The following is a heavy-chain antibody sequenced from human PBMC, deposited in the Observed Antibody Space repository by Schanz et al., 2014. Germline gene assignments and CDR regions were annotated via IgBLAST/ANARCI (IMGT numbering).Heavy chain of an antibody. Sequence: QVQLAESGGGVVQPGRSLRLSCAASGFTFSSYGMHWVRQAPGKGLEWVSFIYIGGNTYYVDSVKGRFTISRDNSKNTVYIQKNSLRGEDTAVYYCARNMRVGVYGGKGHDSLDIWGQGTLVTVSP. V-gene: IGHV3-NL1*01. CDR1: GFTFSSYG. CDR2: IYIGGNT. J-gene: IGHJ4*02. D-gene: IGHD3-22*01. CDR3: ARNMRVGVYGGKGHDSLDI.